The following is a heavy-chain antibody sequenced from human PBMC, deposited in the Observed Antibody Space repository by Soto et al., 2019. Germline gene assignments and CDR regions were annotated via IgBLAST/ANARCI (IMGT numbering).Heavy chain of an antibody. V-gene: IGHV3-23*01. CDR3: AKGGRGSPYFDY. CDR1: GFTFSSYA. J-gene: IGHJ4*02. D-gene: IGHD1-26*01. CDR2: ISGSGGST. Sequence: EVQLLESGGGLVQPGGSLRLSCAASGFTFSSYAMSWVRQAPGKGLEWVSAISGSGGSTYYADSVKGRFTISRDNSKNTLYLQRNSLSAEDTAVYYCAKGGRGSPYFDYWGQGTLVTVSS.